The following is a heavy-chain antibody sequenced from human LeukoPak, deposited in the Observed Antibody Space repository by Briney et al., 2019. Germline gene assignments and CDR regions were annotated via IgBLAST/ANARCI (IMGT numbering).Heavy chain of an antibody. CDR3: ARDVNDFWSGYYKNYYHYYYMDV. D-gene: IGHD3-3*01. Sequence: SETLSLTCTVSGGSISSYYWSWIRQPAGQGLEWIGRIYTSGSTNYNPSLKRRVTMSVDTSKNQFSLKLSSVTAADTAVYYCARDVNDFWSGYYKNYYHYYYMDVWGKGTTVTVSS. CDR1: GGSISSYY. J-gene: IGHJ6*03. V-gene: IGHV4-4*07. CDR2: IYTSGST.